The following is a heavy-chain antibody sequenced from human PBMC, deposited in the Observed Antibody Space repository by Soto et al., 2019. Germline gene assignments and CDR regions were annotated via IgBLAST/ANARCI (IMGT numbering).Heavy chain of an antibody. V-gene: IGHV5-51*01. D-gene: IGHD6-6*01. CDR1: GILFTSNW. Sequence: GESLKISCQASGILFTSNWIVWVRQMPVKGLEWVGIIYPGDSDTRYSPSSQFQVTISTGKSTDTAYLQWNSQKALDSATYYPVKPPASSSSYGCLNCWGQRPMVILSS. CDR3: VKPPASSSSYGCLNC. CDR2: IYPGDSDT. J-gene: IGHJ4*02.